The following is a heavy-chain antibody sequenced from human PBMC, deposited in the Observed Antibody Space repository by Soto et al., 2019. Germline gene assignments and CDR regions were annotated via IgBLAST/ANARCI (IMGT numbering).Heavy chain of an antibody. V-gene: IGHV3-23*01. J-gene: IGHJ4*02. CDR2: ITGTGVSI. Sequence: EVQLLESGGGLVQPGGSLRLSCVASGFSFSGYAMSWVRQAPGKGLVWVSSITGTGVSIYYADSVRRRFTISRDNSKNTLYLQMSSLRAEDAARYYCAKDSIPYSSSYDLDHWGRGALVTVSS. D-gene: IGHD6-6*01. CDR1: GFSFSGYA. CDR3: AKDSIPYSSSYDLDH.